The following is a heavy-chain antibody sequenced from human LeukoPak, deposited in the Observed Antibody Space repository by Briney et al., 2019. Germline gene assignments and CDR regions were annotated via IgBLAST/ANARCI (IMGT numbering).Heavy chain of an antibody. CDR3: ARDFSETPILMVTTSFPFDY. Sequence: KPGGSLRLSCAASGFTFSSYSMNWVRQAPGKGLEWVSFISSSSSYIYYADSVKGRFIISRDNAKTSLYLQMNSLRAEDTAVYYCARDFSETPILMVTTSFPFDYWGQGTLVTVSS. J-gene: IGHJ4*02. CDR2: ISSSSSYI. D-gene: IGHD4-17*01. CDR1: GFTFSSYS. V-gene: IGHV3-21*01.